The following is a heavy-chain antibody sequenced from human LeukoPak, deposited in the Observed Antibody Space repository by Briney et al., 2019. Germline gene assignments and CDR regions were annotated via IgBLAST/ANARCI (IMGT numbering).Heavy chain of an antibody. CDR3: AKGRPVKDTAMVLYMDV. D-gene: IGHD5-18*01. J-gene: IGHJ6*03. Sequence: PGGSLRLSCAASGFTFSSYGMHWVRQAPGKGLEWVAFIRYDGSNKYYADSVKGRFTISRDNSKNTLYLQMNSLRAEDTAVYYCAKGRPVKDTAMVLYMDVWGKGTTVTVSS. V-gene: IGHV3-30*02. CDR2: IRYDGSNK. CDR1: GFTFSSYG.